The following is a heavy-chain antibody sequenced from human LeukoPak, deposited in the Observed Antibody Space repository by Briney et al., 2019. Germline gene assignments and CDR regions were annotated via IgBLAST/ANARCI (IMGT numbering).Heavy chain of an antibody. CDR1: GFTVSSNY. CDR2: IYSGGST. J-gene: IGHJ6*02. D-gene: IGHD3-9*01. V-gene: IGHV3-53*01. CDR3: ARDRTITISGIYYGMDV. Sequence: GGSLRLSCAASGFTVSSNYMSWVRQAPGKGLEWFSVIYSGGSTYYADSVKGRFTISRDNSKNTLYLQMNSLRAEDTAVYYCARDRTITISGIYYGMDVWGQGTTVTVSS.